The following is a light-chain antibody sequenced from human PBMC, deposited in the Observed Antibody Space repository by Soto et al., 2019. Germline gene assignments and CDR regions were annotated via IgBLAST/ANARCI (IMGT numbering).Light chain of an antibody. V-gene: IGKV3-20*01. CDR1: QSVNSNY. CDR3: QQYRSSPPEFT. CDR2: GAS. J-gene: IGKJ3*01. Sequence: EIVLTQSPGTLSVSPGERVTLSCRASQSVNSNYLAWYQQRTGQAPRLLIFGASYRATGIPDRFSGSGSGTDFTLTISRLEPEDFAVYYCQQYRSSPPEFTFGPGTKVDSK.